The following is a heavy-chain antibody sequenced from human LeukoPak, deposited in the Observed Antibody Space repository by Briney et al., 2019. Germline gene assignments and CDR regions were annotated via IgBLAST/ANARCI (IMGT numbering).Heavy chain of an antibody. CDR2: INPNSGGT. V-gene: IGHV1-2*02. J-gene: IGHJ3*02. CDR1: GYTFTGYY. Sequence: ASVKVSCKASGYTFTGYYVHWVRQAPGQGLEWMGWINPNSGGTNYAQKFQGRVTMTRDTSISTAYMELSSLRSEDTAVYYCARDRNLLTHSGSPPVDAFDIWGQGTMVTVSS. CDR3: ARDRNLLTHSGSPPVDAFDI. D-gene: IGHD1-26*01.